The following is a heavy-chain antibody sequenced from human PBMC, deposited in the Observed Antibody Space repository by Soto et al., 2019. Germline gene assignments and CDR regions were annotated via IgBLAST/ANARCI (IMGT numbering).Heavy chain of an antibody. Sequence: QVQLQESGPGLVKPSQTLSLTCTVSGGSMSSGGYYWSWIRQHPGGGLEWIGYISYSGSAYYSTSLKSRLSMSVDTSKNQFSLKLSSVTAADTAVYYCARGDGSWAFVDYWGQGTLVAVSS. CDR1: GGSMSSGGYY. CDR3: ARGDGSWAFVDY. CDR2: ISYSGSA. J-gene: IGHJ4*02. V-gene: IGHV4-31*03. D-gene: IGHD6-13*01.